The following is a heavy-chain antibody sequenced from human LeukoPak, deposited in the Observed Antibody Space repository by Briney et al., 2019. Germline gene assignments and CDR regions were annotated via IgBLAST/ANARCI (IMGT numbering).Heavy chain of an antibody. J-gene: IGHJ4*02. V-gene: IGHV4-4*07. CDR1: GGPISSYY. CDR2: IYTSGST. CDR3: ARGMDSSGYYALDY. D-gene: IGHD3-22*01. Sequence: SETLSLTCTVSGGPISSYYWSWIGQPAGKGLEWIGRIYTSGSTNYNPSLKSRVTMSVDTSKNQFSLKLSSVTAADTAVYYCARGMDSSGYYALDYWGQGTLVTVSS.